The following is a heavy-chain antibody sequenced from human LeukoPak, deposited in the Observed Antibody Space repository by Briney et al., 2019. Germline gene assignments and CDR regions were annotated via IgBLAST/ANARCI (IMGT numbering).Heavy chain of an antibody. J-gene: IGHJ4*02. D-gene: IGHD6-19*01. V-gene: IGHV1-2*02. CDR2: INPNSGGT. CDR1: GYTFTVYY. CDR3: ARGIPVAGLYYFDY. Sequence: ASVKVSCKASGYTFTVYYMHWVRQAPGQGLEWMGWINPNSGGTNYAQKFQGRVTMTRDTSISTAYMELSRLRSDDTAVYYCARGIPVAGLYYFDYWGQGTLVTVSS.